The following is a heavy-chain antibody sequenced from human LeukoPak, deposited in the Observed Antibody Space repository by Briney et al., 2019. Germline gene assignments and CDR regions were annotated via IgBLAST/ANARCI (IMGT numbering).Heavy chain of an antibody. CDR3: ARHWRARFDY. Sequence: PSETLSLTCTVSGGSISSSSYYWGWIRQPPGKGLEWIGSIYYSGSTYYNPSLKSRVTISVDTSKNQFSPKLSSVTAADTAVYYCARHWRARFDYWGQGTLVTVSS. J-gene: IGHJ4*02. V-gene: IGHV4-39*01. CDR2: IYYSGST. CDR1: GGSISSSSYY.